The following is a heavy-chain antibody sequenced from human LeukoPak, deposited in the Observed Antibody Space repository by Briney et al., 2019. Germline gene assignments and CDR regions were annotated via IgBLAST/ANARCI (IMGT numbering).Heavy chain of an antibody. CDR3: TTDPEGAYNWFDP. CDR2: IKSKTDGGTT. J-gene: IGHJ5*02. V-gene: IGHV3-15*01. CDR1: GFTFSNAW. Sequence: PGGSLRLSCAASGFTFSNAWMSWVRQAPGKGLEWVGRIKSKTDGGTTDYAAPVKGRFTISRDDSKNTLYLQMNSLKTEDTAVYYCTTDPEGAYNWFDPWGQGTLVTVSS. D-gene: IGHD1-26*01.